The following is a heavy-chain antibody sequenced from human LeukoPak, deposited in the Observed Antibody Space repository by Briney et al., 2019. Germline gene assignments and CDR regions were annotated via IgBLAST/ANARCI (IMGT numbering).Heavy chain of an antibody. D-gene: IGHD6-13*01. CDR3: AREIAAAGTGVGAYYYYYYMDV. J-gene: IGHJ6*03. V-gene: IGHV4-31*03. CDR2: IYYSGST. Sequence: PSETLSLTCTVSGGSISSGGYYWSWIRQHPGKGLEWIGYIYYSGSTYYNPSLKSRVTISVDTSKNQFSLKLSSVTAADTAVYYCAREIAAAGTGVGAYYYYYYMDVWGKGTTVTVSS. CDR1: GGSISSGGYY.